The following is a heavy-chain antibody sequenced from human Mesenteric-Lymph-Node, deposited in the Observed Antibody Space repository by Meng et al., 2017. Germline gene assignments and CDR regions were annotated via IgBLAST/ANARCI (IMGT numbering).Heavy chain of an antibody. Sequence: SETLSLTFTVPGGPISSYHWSWIRQPPGKGLEWIGYIYYSGSTNYNPSLKSRVTISVDTSKNQFSLKLNAVTAADTAVYYCARWYKSKLDPWGPGILVTVSS. D-gene: IGHD1-14*01. V-gene: IGHV4-59*12. CDR1: GGPISSYH. CDR2: IYYSGST. CDR3: ARWYKSKLDP. J-gene: IGHJ5*02.